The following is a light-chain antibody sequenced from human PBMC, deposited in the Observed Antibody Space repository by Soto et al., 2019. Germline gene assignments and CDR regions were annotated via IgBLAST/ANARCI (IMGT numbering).Light chain of an antibody. CDR3: NSLRVNHLYV. J-gene: IGLJ1*01. Sequence: QSALTQPASVSGSPGQTITISCTGTSSDVGRYNTVSWYQHHPGKAPKLIIYEVTHRPAGISDRFSASKSGNTASLTISGLQAEDEADYYCNSLRVNHLYVFGSGTKVHRP. CDR1: SSDVGRYNT. CDR2: EVT. V-gene: IGLV2-14*01.